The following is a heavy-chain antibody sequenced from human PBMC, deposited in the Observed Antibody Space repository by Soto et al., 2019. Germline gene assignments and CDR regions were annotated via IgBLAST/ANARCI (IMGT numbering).Heavy chain of an antibody. V-gene: IGHV4-59*08. CDR2: MYNSGST. CDR3: ARVPDR. CDR1: GGSISGYY. Sequence: SETLSLTCTVSGGSISGYYWIWIRQPPGKGLEWIGYMYNSGSTNYNPALKSRVTISVDTSKNQFSLKLSSVTAADTAVYYCARVPDRWGQGTLVTVSS. D-gene: IGHD2-2*01. J-gene: IGHJ5*02.